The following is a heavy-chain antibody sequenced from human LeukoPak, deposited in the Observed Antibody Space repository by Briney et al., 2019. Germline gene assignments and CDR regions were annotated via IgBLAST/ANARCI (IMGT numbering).Heavy chain of an antibody. D-gene: IGHD3-10*01. Sequence: GGSLRLSCAASGFTFSQYWMSWVRQAPGKGLEWVANIKHDGSEKQDGSEKNYVDSVKGRSTISRDNSKNTLYLQMNSLRVEDTAVYYCAKVRLGSGYYGMDVWGQGTTVTVSS. V-gene: IGHV3-7*01. CDR3: AKVRLGSGYYGMDV. J-gene: IGHJ6*02. CDR2: IKHDGSEKQDGSEK. CDR1: GFTFSQYW.